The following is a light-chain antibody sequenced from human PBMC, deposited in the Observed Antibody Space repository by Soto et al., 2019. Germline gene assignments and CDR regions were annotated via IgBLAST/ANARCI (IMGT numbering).Light chain of an antibody. CDR3: CSYAGSYTLWV. Sequence: QSVLTQPRSVSGSPGQSVTISCTGTSIDVGGYNYVSWYQQHPGKAPKLMIYDVSKRPSGVPDRFSGSKSGNTASLTISGLQAEDEADYYCCSYAGSYTLWVFGGGTKLTVL. CDR2: DVS. V-gene: IGLV2-11*01. J-gene: IGLJ3*02. CDR1: SIDVGGYNY.